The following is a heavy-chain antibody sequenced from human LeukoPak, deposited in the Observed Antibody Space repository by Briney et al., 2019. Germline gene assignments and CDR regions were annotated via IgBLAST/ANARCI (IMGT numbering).Heavy chain of an antibody. J-gene: IGHJ6*03. CDR1: GGSISSGSYY. CDR2: IYYSGST. CDR3: ARGVSRGYSYGRYYMDV. D-gene: IGHD5-18*01. Sequence: SQTLSLTCTVSGGSISSGSYYWSWIRQPPGKGLEWIGYIYYSGSTNYNPSLKSRVTISVDTSKNQISLKLSSVTAADTAVYYCARGVSRGYSYGRYYMDVWGKGTTVTVSS. V-gene: IGHV4-61*01.